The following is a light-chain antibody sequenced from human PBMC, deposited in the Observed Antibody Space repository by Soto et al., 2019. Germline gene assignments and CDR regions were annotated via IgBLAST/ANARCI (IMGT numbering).Light chain of an antibody. V-gene: IGKV1-5*01. CDR1: KNIRNL. J-gene: IGKJ5*01. Sequence: DIQMSQSPSTLSASVGDSVTITCRASKNIRNLLAWYQQKPGKAPTPLLYDASSLKSGVPSRFSGSGSGTEFTLTISSLQPDDFATYYCQQYNTYSTFGQGTRLEIK. CDR2: DAS. CDR3: QQYNTYST.